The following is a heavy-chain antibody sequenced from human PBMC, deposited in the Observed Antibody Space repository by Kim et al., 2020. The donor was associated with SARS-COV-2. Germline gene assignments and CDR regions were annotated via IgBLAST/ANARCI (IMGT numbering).Heavy chain of an antibody. CDR3: ARPRYYDSSGYFY. V-gene: IGHV3-53*01. D-gene: IGHD3-22*01. J-gene: IGHJ4*02. CDR1: GFTVSSNY. Sequence: GGSLRLSCAASGFTVSSNYMSWVRQAPGKGLEWVSVIYSGGSTYYADSVKGRFTISRDNSKNTLYLQMNSLRAEDTAVYYCARPRYYDSSGYFYWGQGTLVTVSS. CDR2: IYSGGST.